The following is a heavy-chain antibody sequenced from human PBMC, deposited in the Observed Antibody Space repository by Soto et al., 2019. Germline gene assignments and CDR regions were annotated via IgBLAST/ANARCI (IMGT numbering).Heavy chain of an antibody. D-gene: IGHD3-10*01. Sequence: PGGSLRLSCAVSGFTFSDYWMSWVRQAPGKGLEWVANIKQDGNEKYYVDSVKGRFTISRDNAKNTLYLQMNSLRAEDTAVYYCATLTGAPLAFDIWGQGTMVTVSS. CDR1: GFTFSDYW. J-gene: IGHJ3*02. V-gene: IGHV3-7*01. CDR2: IKQDGNEK. CDR3: ATLTGAPLAFDI.